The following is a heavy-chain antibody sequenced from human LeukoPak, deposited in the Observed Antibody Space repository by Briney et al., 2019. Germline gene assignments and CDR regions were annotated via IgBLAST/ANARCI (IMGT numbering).Heavy chain of an antibody. J-gene: IGHJ4*02. Sequence: GGSLRLSCAASGFTFSSYAMSWVRQAPGKGLGWVSAISGSGGSTYYADSVKGRFTISRDNSKNTLYLQMNSLRAEDTAVYYCARGRLPKYYFDSWGQGTLVTVSS. CDR2: ISGSGGST. CDR3: ARGRLPKYYFDS. V-gene: IGHV3-23*01. CDR1: GFTFSSYA. D-gene: IGHD4-11*01.